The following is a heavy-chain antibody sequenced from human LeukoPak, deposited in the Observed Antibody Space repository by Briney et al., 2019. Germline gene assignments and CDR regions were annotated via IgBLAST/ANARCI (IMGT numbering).Heavy chain of an antibody. CDR1: GGTFSSYA. CDR3: AASDSSGWYYFDY. CDR2: IIPILGIA. V-gene: IGHV1-69*04. D-gene: IGHD6-19*01. J-gene: IGHJ4*02. Sequence: SVKDSCKASGGTFSSYAISWVRQAPGQGLEWMGRIIPILGIANYAQKFQGRVTITADKSTSTAYMELSSLRSEDTRVYYCAASDSSGWYYFDYWGQGTLVTVSS.